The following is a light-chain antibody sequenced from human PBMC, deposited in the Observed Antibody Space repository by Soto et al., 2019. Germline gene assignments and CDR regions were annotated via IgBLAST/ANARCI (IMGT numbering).Light chain of an antibody. CDR3: QQRSNWPPT. CDR1: QSVSSY. J-gene: IGKJ4*01. CDR2: DAS. V-gene: IGKV3-11*01. Sequence: VMSQAPATLSVSPGERATLSCRASQSVSSYLACYQQKPGQAPRLLIYDASNRATGIPARFSGSGSGTDFTLTISSLEPEDFAVYYCQQRSNWPPTFGGGTKVAI.